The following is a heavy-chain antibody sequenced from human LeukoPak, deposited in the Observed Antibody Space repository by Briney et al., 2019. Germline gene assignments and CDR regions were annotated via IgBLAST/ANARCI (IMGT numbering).Heavy chain of an antibody. Sequence: GGSLRLSCIASGFTFSSYAMSWVRQAPGKGLEWVSGISGSGGSTYYADSVKGRFTISRDNSKNTLFLQMNSLRAEDTAVYYCAKETYSSGWYPYFDYWGQGTLVTVSS. D-gene: IGHD6-19*01. CDR3: AKETYSSGWYPYFDY. J-gene: IGHJ4*02. CDR2: ISGSGGST. CDR1: GFTFSSYA. V-gene: IGHV3-23*01.